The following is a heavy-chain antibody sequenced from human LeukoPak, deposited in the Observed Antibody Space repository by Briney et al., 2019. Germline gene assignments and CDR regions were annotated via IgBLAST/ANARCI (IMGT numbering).Heavy chain of an antibody. Sequence: PSETLSLTCTVSGGSISSYYWNWIRQPPGKGQEWIGYIYYTGSTNYNPSLKSRVTISLDTSKNQFSLKLSSVTAADTAVYYCARSGGGYDYGYYFDYWGQGTLVTVSS. CDR1: GGSISSYY. D-gene: IGHD5-12*01. J-gene: IGHJ4*02. CDR3: ARSGGGYDYGYYFDY. V-gene: IGHV4-59*08. CDR2: IYYTGST.